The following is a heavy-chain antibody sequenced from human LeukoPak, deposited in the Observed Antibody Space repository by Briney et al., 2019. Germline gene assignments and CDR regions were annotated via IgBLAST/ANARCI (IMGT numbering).Heavy chain of an antibody. CDR2: ISSSGSTI. CDR3: ARVQLRYFDWLFQGFDY. Sequence: PGGSLRLSCAASGFTFSSYEMNWVRQAPGKGLEWVSYISSSGSTIYYADSVKGRFTISRDNAKNSLYLQMNSLRAEDTAVYYCARVQLRYFDWLFQGFDYWGQGTLVTVSS. J-gene: IGHJ4*02. CDR1: GFTFSSYE. V-gene: IGHV3-48*03. D-gene: IGHD3-9*01.